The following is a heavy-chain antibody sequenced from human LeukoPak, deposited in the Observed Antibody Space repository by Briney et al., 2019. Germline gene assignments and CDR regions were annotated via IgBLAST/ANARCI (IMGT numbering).Heavy chain of an antibody. CDR1: GGSISSYY. D-gene: IGHD2-2*01. J-gene: IGHJ5*02. V-gene: IGHV4-59*08. CDR3: ARRTLVQDYSSTSCYLYNWFDP. CDR2: IYYSGST. Sequence: PSETLSLTCTVSGGSISSYYWSWIRQPPGKGLEWIGYIYYSGSTNYNPSLKSRVTISVDTSKNQFSLKLSSVTAADTAVYYCARRTLVQDYSSTSCYLYNWFDPWGQGTLVTVSS.